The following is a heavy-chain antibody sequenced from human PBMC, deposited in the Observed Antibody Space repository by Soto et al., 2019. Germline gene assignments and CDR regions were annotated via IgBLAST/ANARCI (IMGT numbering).Heavy chain of an antibody. V-gene: IGHV4-34*01. CDR3: ARGLFLPAARSAYYYYYYMDV. D-gene: IGHD2-2*01. CDR2: INHSGST. Sequence: PSETLSLTCAVYGGSFSGYYWSWIRQPPGKGLEWIGEINHSGSTNYNPSLKSRVTISVDTSKNQFSLKLSSVTAADTAVYYGARGLFLPAARSAYYYYYYMDVWGKGTTVTVSS. CDR1: GGSFSGYY. J-gene: IGHJ6*03.